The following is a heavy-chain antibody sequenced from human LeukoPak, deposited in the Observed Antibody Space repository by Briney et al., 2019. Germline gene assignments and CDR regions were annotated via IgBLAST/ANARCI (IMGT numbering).Heavy chain of an antibody. CDR3: ARAGYYGSGGSPPHDYYYYGMDV. J-gene: IGHJ6*02. Sequence: PSETLSLTCAVYGGSFSGYYWSWIRQPPGKGLEWIGEINHSGSTNYNPSLKSRVTISVDTSKNQFSLKLSSVTAADTAVYYCARAGYYGSGGSPPHDYYYYGMDVWGQGTTVTVSS. V-gene: IGHV4-34*01. CDR1: GGSFSGYY. D-gene: IGHD3-10*01. CDR2: INHSGST.